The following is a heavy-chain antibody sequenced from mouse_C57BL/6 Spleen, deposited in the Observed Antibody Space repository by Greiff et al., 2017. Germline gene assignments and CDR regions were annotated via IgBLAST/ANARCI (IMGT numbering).Heavy chain of an antibody. V-gene: IGHV1-15*01. CDR2: IDPETGGT. Sequence: QVQLQQSGPELVRPGASVTLSCKASGYTFTDYEMHWVKQTPVHGLEWIGAIDPETGGTAYTQKFKGKAILTAEKSSSTAYMEHRSLTSEDSAVYYCTWSDYWGQGTTLTVAA. CDR1: GYTFTDYE. CDR3: TWSDY. J-gene: IGHJ2*01.